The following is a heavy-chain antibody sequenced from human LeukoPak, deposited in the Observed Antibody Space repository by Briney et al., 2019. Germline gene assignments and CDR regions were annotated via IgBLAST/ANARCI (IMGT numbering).Heavy chain of an antibody. CDR1: GFTFSSYS. J-gene: IGHJ5*02. Sequence: KPGGSLRLSCAASGFTFSSYSMNWVRQAPGKGLEWVSSISSSSSYIYYADSVKGRFTISRDNAKNSLYLQMNSLRAEDTAVYYCARKYSSGWYVYWFDPWGQGTLVTVSS. D-gene: IGHD6-19*01. V-gene: IGHV3-21*01. CDR2: ISSSSSYI. CDR3: ARKYSSGWYVYWFDP.